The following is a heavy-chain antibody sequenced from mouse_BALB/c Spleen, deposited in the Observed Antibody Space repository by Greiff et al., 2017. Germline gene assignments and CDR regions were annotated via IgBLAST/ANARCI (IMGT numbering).Heavy chain of an antibody. D-gene: IGHD2-14*01. V-gene: IGHV1-69*01. CDR2: IDTSDSYT. Sequence: QVQLQQPGAELVMPGASVKMSCKASGYTFTDYWMHWVKQRPGQGLEWIGAIDTSDSYTSYNQKFKGKATLTVDESSSTAYMQLSSLTSEDSAVYYSAREVRRDYYAMDYWGQGTSVTVSS. J-gene: IGHJ4*01. CDR1: GYTFTDYW. CDR3: AREVRRDYYAMDY.